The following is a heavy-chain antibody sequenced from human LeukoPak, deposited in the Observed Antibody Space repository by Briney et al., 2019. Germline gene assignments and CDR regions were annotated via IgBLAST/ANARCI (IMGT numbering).Heavy chain of an antibody. D-gene: IGHD4-17*01. CDR1: GFTFDDYA. CDR2: ISWNSGSI. CDR3: ARDRLHYGEYEKTFDY. Sequence: GGSLRLSCAASGFTFDDYAMHWVRQAPGKGLEWVSGISWNSGSIGYADSVKGRFTISRDNAKNSLYLQMNSLRAEDTAVYYCARDRLHYGEYEKTFDYWGQGTLVSVSS. J-gene: IGHJ4*02. V-gene: IGHV3-9*01.